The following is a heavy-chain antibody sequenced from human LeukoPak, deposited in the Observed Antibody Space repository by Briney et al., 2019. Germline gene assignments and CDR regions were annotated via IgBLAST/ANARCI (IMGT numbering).Heavy chain of an antibody. J-gene: IGHJ4*02. CDR3: AKSSSWYWHKRLYFDY. V-gene: IGHV1-69*01. D-gene: IGHD6-13*01. CDR2: IIPIFGTA. CDR1: GGTFSSYA. Sequence: SVKVSCKASGGTFSSYAISWVRQAPGQGLEWMGGIIPIFGTANYAQKFQGRVTITADESTSTAYMELSSLRSEDTAVYYCAKSSSWYWHKRLYFDYWGQGTLVTVSS.